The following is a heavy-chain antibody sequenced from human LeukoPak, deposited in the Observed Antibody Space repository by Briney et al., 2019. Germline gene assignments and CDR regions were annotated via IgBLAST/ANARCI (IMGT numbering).Heavy chain of an antibody. CDR2: ISGSGGST. J-gene: IGHJ4*02. D-gene: IGHD5-18*01. V-gene: IGHV3-23*01. CDR1: GFTFSSYA. Sequence: HPGGSLRLSCAASGFTFSSYAMSWVRQAPGKGLEWVSAISGSGGSTYYADSVKGRFTISRDNSKNTLYLQTNSLRAEDTAVYYCAKPLLQLTGDNDYWGQGTLVTVSS. CDR3: AKPLLQLTGDNDY.